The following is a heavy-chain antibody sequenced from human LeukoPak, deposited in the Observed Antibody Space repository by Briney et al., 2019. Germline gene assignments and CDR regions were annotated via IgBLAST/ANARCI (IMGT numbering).Heavy chain of an antibody. CDR1: GYAFTSYY. V-gene: IGHV1-46*01. CDR3: ARVPKNTIYGMDV. J-gene: IGHJ6*02. D-gene: IGHD1/OR15-1a*01. CDR2: INPSGGST. Sequence: GASVTVSCTASGYAFTSYYMHWVRQAPGQGREWMGIINPSGGSTSYAQKVQGRVTMTRDTSTSTVYMELSSLRSEDTAVYYCARVPKNTIYGMDVWGQGTTVTVSS.